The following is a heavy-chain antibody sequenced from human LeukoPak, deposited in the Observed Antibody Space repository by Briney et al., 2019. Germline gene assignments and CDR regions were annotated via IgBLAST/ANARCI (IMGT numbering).Heavy chain of an antibody. CDR1: GFTVSSNY. V-gene: IGHV3-66*01. J-gene: IGHJ1*01. CDR2: IFSGGST. Sequence: GGSLRLSCAASGFTVSSNYMSWVRQAPGKGLEWVSVIFSGGSTFYADSMKGRFTISRDNSKNTLYLQMNSLRAEDTAVYYCARDTADGLQHWGQGTLVTVSS. D-gene: IGHD5-18*01. CDR3: ARDTADGLQH.